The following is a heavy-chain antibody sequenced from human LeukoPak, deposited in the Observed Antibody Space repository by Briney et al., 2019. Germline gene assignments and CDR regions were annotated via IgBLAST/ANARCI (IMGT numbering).Heavy chain of an antibody. CDR2: ISGSGDNT. J-gene: IGHJ4*02. D-gene: IGHD3-9*01. Sequence: GGSLRLSCAASGFTFITYVMGWVRQAPGKGLEWVSGISGSGDNTYYADSVKGRFTISRDNSKNTLYLQMTSLRAEDTAVYYCAKGSGYDTDFGYWGQGTLVSVSS. V-gene: IGHV3-23*01. CDR1: GFTFITYV. CDR3: AKGSGYDTDFGY.